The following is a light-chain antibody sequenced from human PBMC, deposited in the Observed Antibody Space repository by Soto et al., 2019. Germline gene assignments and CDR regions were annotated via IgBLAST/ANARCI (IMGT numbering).Light chain of an antibody. V-gene: IGKV3-15*01. CDR3: QQYNNWPLT. J-gene: IGKJ4*01. CDR1: QSVSSN. CDR2: GAS. Sequence: EIVMTQSPATLSVSPGERATLSCRASQSVSSNLAWYQQKPGQAPRLLIYGASTGATGSPARFSGSGSGTEFTLNISSLQSEDFAVYYGQQYNNWPLTFGGGTKVDIK.